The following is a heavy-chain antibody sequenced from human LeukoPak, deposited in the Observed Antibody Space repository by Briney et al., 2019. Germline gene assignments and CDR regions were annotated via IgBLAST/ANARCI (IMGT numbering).Heavy chain of an antibody. CDR3: ARGHDLSKSLH. J-gene: IGHJ1*01. D-gene: IGHD5/OR15-5a*01. CDR1: GGSFSGYY. CDR2: IDAIGTT. V-gene: IGHV4-34*01. Sequence: RSETLSLTCAVCGGSFSGYYWSSYRQPPGKGLEWIGEIDAIGTTNYNPSLKSRVIISIDTSKNQFSLKVSSVTAADTAVYYCARGHDLSKSLHWGQGTL.